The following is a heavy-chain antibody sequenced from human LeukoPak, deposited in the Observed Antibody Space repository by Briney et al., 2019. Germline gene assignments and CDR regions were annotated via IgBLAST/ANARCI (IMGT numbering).Heavy chain of an antibody. CDR2: ISAYNGNT. CDR1: GYTFTSYG. J-gene: IGHJ4*02. Sequence: GASVKVSCKASGYTFTSYGISWVRQAPGQGLEWMGWISAYNGNTNYAQKLQGRVTMTTDTSTSTAYMELRSLRSDDTAVYYCARDLHPSDIVVVPAAIFLGYWGQGTLVTVSS. D-gene: IGHD2-2*02. V-gene: IGHV1-18*01. CDR3: ARDLHPSDIVVVPAAIFLGY.